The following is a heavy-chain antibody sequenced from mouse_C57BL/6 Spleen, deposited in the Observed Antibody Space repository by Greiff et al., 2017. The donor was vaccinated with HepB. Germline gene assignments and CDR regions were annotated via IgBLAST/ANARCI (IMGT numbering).Heavy chain of an antibody. Sequence: VKLVESGAELARPGASVKMSCKASGYTFTSYTMHWVKQRPGQGLEWIGYINPSSGYTKYNQKFKDKATLTADKSSSTAYMQLSSLTSEDSAVYYCARSDGSSPWFAYWGQGTLVTVSA. CDR2: INPSSGYT. D-gene: IGHD1-1*01. CDR1: GYTFTSYT. V-gene: IGHV1-4*01. CDR3: ARSDGSSPWFAY. J-gene: IGHJ3*01.